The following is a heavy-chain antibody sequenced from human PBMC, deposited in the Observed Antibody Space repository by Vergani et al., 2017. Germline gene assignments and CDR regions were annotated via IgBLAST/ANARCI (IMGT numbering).Heavy chain of an antibody. CDR1: GFSPSNARMG. J-gene: IGHJ4*02. Sequence: QVTLKESGPVLVKPTETLTLTCTVSGFSPSNARMGGSWIRQPPGKALEWLAHIFSNDEKSYSTSLKSRLTIPKDTSKSQVVLTMTNMDPVNTAPYYCARIFLGPTQQLNDYWGQGTLVTVSS. CDR3: ARIFLGPTQQLNDY. V-gene: IGHV2-26*01. CDR2: IFSNDEK. D-gene: IGHD6-13*01.